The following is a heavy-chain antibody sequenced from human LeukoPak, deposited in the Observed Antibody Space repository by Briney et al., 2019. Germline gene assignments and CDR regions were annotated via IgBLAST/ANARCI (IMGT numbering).Heavy chain of an antibody. CDR3: ARGPWLQLIDY. CDR2: VYYIGST. CDR1: GDSISRSSDY. Sequence: SETLSLTCTVSGDSISRSSDYWGWIRQPPGKGPEWIGSVYYIGSTYYNPSLKSRVTISVDTSKHQFSLKLSSVTAADTAVYYCARGPWLQLIDYWGQGTLVTVSS. V-gene: IGHV4-39*07. J-gene: IGHJ4*02. D-gene: IGHD5-24*01.